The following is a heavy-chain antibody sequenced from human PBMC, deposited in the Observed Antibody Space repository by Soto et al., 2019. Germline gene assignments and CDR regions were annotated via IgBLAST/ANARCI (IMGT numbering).Heavy chain of an antibody. CDR2: IFPIFGTA. CDR3: AARVGSSPLYYYGVDV. Sequence: SVKVFCKASGGTFSSYAISWVRQAPGQGLEWIGGIFPIFGTANYAQKFQGRVTITADESTSTAYLQWSSLKASDTAMYYCAARVGSSPLYYYGVDVWGQGTTVTVSS. J-gene: IGHJ6*02. V-gene: IGHV1-69*13. D-gene: IGHD3-10*01. CDR1: GGTFSSYA.